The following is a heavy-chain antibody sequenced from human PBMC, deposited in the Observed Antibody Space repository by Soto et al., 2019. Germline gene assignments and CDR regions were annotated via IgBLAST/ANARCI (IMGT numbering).Heavy chain of an antibody. Sequence: ASVKVSCKASGYTFTSYGISWVRQAPGQGLEWMGWISAYNGNTNYAQKFQGRVTMTRDTSISTAYMELSRLRSDDTAVYYCARSRVITIFGVVTDPIFDYWGQGTLVTVSS. D-gene: IGHD3-3*01. CDR1: GYTFTSYG. V-gene: IGHV1-18*04. CDR2: ISAYNGNT. CDR3: ARSRVITIFGVVTDPIFDY. J-gene: IGHJ4*02.